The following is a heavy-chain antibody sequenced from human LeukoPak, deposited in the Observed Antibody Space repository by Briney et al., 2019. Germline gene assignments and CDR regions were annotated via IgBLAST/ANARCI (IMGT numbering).Heavy chain of an antibody. CDR1: GFTFDDCA. J-gene: IGHJ5*02. Sequence: PGGSLRLSCAASGFTFDDCAMHWVRQAPGKGLEWVSLISWDGGSTYYADSVKGRFTISRDNSKNSLYLQMNSLRAEDTALYYCAKDKEVREYYNWFDPWGQGTLVTVSS. CDR3: AKDKEVREYYNWFDP. CDR2: ISWDGGST. D-gene: IGHD3-10*01. V-gene: IGHV3-43D*03.